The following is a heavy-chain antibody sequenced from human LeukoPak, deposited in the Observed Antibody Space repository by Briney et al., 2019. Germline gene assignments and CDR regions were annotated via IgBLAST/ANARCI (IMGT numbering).Heavy chain of an antibody. CDR2: IYSGGNT. CDR3: AKIRYSGSPNDY. D-gene: IGHD1-26*01. J-gene: IGHJ4*02. CDR1: GFSVSSNY. Sequence: GGSLRLSCAASGFSVSSNYMTWVRQAPGKGLEWVSVIYSGGNTYYADSVKGRFSISRDNSKDTLYLQMNSLRAEDTAVYYCAKIRYSGSPNDYWGQGTLVTVSS. V-gene: IGHV3-66*01.